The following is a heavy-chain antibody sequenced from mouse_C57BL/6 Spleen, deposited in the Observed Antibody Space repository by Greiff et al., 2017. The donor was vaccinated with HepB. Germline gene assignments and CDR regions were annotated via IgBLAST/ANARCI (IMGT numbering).Heavy chain of an antibody. Sequence: EVMLVESGGGLVKPGGSLKLSCAASGFTFSDYGMHWVRQAPEKGLEWVAYISSGSSTIYYADTVKGRFTISRDNAKNTLFLQMTSLRSEDTARYYCARGDYDWFAYWGQGTLVTVSA. V-gene: IGHV5-17*01. CDR3: ARGDYDWFAY. CDR1: GFTFSDYG. CDR2: ISSGSSTI. J-gene: IGHJ3*01. D-gene: IGHD2-4*01.